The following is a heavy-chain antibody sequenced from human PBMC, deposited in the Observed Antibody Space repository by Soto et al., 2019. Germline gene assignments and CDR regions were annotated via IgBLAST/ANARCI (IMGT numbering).Heavy chain of an antibody. Sequence: PSETLSLTCAVYGGSFSAYYWSLIRQPPGKGLEWIGEINHSGGTSYNPSLKSRVTISVDTSKSQFSLKLTSVTAADRAVYYCARGSVDTVDSSGFYEYWGQVTTVTV. J-gene: IGHJ4*02. CDR3: ARGSVDTVDSSGFYEY. CDR1: GGSFSAYY. V-gene: IGHV4-34*01. CDR2: INHSGGT. D-gene: IGHD3-22*01.